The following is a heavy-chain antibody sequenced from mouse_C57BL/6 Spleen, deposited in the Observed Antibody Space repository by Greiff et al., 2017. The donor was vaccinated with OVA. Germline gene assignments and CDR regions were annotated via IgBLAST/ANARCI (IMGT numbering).Heavy chain of an antibody. CDR2: IDPSDSYT. V-gene: IGHV1-69*01. CDR3: ARSTATGYFDY. J-gene: IGHJ2*01. CDR1: GYTFTSYW. Sequence: QVQLQQPGAELVMPGASVKLSCKASGYTFTSYWMHWVKQRPGQGLEWIGEIDPSDSYTNYNQKFKGKSTLTVDKSSSTAYMQLSSLTSEDSAVDYCARSTATGYFDYWGQGTTLTVSS. D-gene: IGHD4-1*02.